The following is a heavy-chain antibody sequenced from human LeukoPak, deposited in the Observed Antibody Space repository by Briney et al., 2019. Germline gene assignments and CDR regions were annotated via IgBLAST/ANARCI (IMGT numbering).Heavy chain of an antibody. CDR3: ARDGASSSWEYFDY. J-gene: IGHJ4*02. D-gene: IGHD6-13*01. Sequence: SQTLSLTCTVSGGSISSGSYYWSWIRLPAGKGLEWIGRIYTSGSTNYNPSLKSRVTISVDTSKNQFSLKLSSVTAADTAVYYCARDGASSSWEYFDYWGQGTLVTVSS. V-gene: IGHV4-61*02. CDR1: GGSISSGSYY. CDR2: IYTSGST.